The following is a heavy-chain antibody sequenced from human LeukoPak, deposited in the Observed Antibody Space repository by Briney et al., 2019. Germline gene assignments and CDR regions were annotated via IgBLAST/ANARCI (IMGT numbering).Heavy chain of an antibody. CDR3: AKIIVVVPAATDFFDY. CDR1: GFTFSSYG. J-gene: IGHJ4*02. D-gene: IGHD2-2*01. CDR2: IRYDGSNK. Sequence: PGGSLRLSCAASGFTFSSYGMHWVRQAPGKGLEWVAFIRYDGSNKYYADSVKSRFTISRDNSKNTLYLQMNSLRAEDTAVYYCAKIIVVVPAATDFFDYWGQGTLVTVSP. V-gene: IGHV3-30*02.